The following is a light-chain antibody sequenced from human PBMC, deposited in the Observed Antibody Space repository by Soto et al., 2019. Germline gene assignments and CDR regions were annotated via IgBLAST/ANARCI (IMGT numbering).Light chain of an antibody. CDR3: QQYHTSTWT. V-gene: IGKV3-20*01. J-gene: IGKJ1*01. CDR2: GAS. Sequence: EIVLKQSPGTVSVSPGEGATLSCRASQSVGSSYVAWYQQKPGQAPRLLIYGASNRAPGIRDRFSASGSGTDGSLTISRLETADVAVYFCQQYHTSTWTFGQGTKVDIK. CDR1: QSVGSSY.